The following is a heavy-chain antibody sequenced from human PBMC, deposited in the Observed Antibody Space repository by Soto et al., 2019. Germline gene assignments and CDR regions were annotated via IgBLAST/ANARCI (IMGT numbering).Heavy chain of an antibody. CDR2: ISSGGSSI. J-gene: IGHJ4*02. CDR3: ASLAIGTIIRGAPDF. CDR1: GFTFSDYY. Sequence: QVHLVESGGGLVKPGGSLRLSCAASGFTFSDYYMTWIRQAPGKGLEWVSYISSGGSSIYHADSVKGRFTISRDNAKNSLYLQMNSLRAEDTAMYYCASLAIGTIIRGAPDFWGQGTLVTVSS. V-gene: IGHV3-11*01. D-gene: IGHD3-10*01.